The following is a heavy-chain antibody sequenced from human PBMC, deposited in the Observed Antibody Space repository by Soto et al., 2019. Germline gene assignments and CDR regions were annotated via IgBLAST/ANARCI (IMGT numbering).Heavy chain of an antibody. V-gene: IGHV3-23*01. J-gene: IGHJ6*02. CDR3: AKGWNWNYAGYYYGMDV. CDR2: ISGSGGST. D-gene: IGHD1-7*01. CDR1: GFTFSSYA. Sequence: GGSLRLSCAASGFTFSSYAMSWVRQAPGKGLEWVSAISGSGGSTYYADSVKGRFTISRDNSKNTLYLQMNSLRAEDTAVYYFAKGWNWNYAGYYYGMDVWGQGTTVTVSS.